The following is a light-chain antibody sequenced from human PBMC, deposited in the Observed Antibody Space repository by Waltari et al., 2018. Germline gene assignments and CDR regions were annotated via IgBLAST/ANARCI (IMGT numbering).Light chain of an antibody. J-gene: IGLJ3*02. CDR1: RSNIGAGYD. CDR3: QAYDTILSGSV. Sequence: QSVLTQPPSLSGPPGPGVTISCTGSRSNIGAGYDVSWYQQLPGTAPKLLIYGNDIPPSGVPDRFSGSKSGTSASLAITGLQAEDEGDFYCQAYDTILSGSVFGGGTKVTVL. CDR2: GND. V-gene: IGLV1-40*01.